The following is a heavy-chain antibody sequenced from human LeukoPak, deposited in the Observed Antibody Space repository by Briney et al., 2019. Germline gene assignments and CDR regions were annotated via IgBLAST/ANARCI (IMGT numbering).Heavy chain of an antibody. CDR1: GFNFGSQW. V-gene: IGHV3-74*01. Sequence: QPGGSLRLSCAASGFNFGSQWMHWARQAPGKGLVWVSRITGDGSSTSYADSVKGRFTISRDNSKNTLYLQMNSLRAEDTAVYYCARENEYSSSSGVYWGQGTLVTVSS. CDR3: ARENEYSSSSGVY. CDR2: ITGDGSST. D-gene: IGHD6-6*01. J-gene: IGHJ4*02.